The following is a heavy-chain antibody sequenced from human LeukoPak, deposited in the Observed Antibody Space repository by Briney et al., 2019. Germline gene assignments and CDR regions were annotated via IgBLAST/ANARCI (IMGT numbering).Heavy chain of an antibody. Sequence: PSETLSLTCTVSGGSISSHYWSWIRQPPGKGLEWIGYIYYSGSTNYNPSLKSRVTISVDTSKNQFSLKLSSVTAADTAVYYCARGNYGEYFQHWGQGTLVTVSS. CDR3: ARGNYGEYFQH. CDR1: GGSISSHY. J-gene: IGHJ1*01. CDR2: IYYSGST. D-gene: IGHD1-7*01. V-gene: IGHV4-59*11.